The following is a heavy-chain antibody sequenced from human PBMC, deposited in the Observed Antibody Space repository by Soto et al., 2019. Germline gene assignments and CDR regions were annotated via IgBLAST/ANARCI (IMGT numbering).Heavy chain of an antibody. CDR2: ISGYNGNT. J-gene: IGHJ6*03. D-gene: IGHD2-2*01. CDR1: GYMFPSYG. V-gene: IGHV1-18*01. Sequence: EASVKVSCKASGYMFPSYGITWVRQAPGQGLEWIGWISGYNGNTNYAQKFQGRVTLTTDTSTTTAYLELRSLTSDDTAVYYCARDLRKNVVVVPAAYYYYYMDVWGKGTTVTVSS. CDR3: ARDLRKNVVVVPAAYYYYYMDV.